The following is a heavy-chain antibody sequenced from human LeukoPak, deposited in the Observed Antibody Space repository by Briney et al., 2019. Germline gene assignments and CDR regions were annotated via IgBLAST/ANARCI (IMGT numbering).Heavy chain of an antibody. D-gene: IGHD6-19*01. CDR3: ARRESSGYFDY. J-gene: IGHJ4*02. Sequence: SETLSLTCTVSGGSISSYYWSWIRQPPGKGLEWIGYIYYSGSTSYNPSLKSRVTISVDTSKNQFSLKLSSVTAADTAVYYCARRESSGYFDYWGQGTLVTASS. CDR2: IYYSGST. CDR1: GGSISSYY. V-gene: IGHV4-59*08.